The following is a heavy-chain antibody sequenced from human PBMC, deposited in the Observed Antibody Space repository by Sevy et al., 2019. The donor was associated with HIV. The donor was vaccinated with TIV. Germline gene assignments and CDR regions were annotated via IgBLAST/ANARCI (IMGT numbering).Heavy chain of an antibody. CDR3: AGGKYWFDP. CDR2: ISPSGRTI. Sequence: GGSLRLSCAASSDTYMSGNRQAPGKGLEWVSHISPSGRTISYADSVKGRFTISRDNAKNSAYLQMNSLRAEDTAVYYCAGGKYWFDPWGQGTLVTVSS. V-gene: IGHV3-11*04. CDR1: SDTY. J-gene: IGHJ5*02.